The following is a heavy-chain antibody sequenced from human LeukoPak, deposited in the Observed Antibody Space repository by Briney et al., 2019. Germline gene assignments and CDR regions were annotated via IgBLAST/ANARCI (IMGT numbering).Heavy chain of an antibody. J-gene: IGHJ6*02. D-gene: IGHD3-10*01. V-gene: IGHV5-51*01. CDR1: GYSFTCYW. CDR2: IYPGDSDT. Sequence: KDGESLKISCKGSGYSFTCYWIGWVRQMPGKGLEWVGIIYPGDSDTRYSPSFQGQVTISADKSISTAYLQWSSLKASDTAMYYCARHGWFGELSPLYYYYGMDVWGQGTTVTVSS. CDR3: ARHGWFGELSPLYYYYGMDV.